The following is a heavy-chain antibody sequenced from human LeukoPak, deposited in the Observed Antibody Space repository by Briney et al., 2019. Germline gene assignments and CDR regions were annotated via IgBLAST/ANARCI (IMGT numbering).Heavy chain of an antibody. D-gene: IGHD6-19*01. CDR2: ISANNGDT. J-gene: IGHJ4*02. V-gene: IGHV1-18*01. CDR3: ARDHGSGWSLDC. CDR1: GYSFTSYG. Sequence: ASVKVSCKASGYSFTSYGFSWVRQAPGQGLEWMGWISANNGDTNYAQNFQGRVTMTTDTSTSTTQMELRSLRSDDTAVYYCARDHGSGWSLDCWGQGTLVTVSS.